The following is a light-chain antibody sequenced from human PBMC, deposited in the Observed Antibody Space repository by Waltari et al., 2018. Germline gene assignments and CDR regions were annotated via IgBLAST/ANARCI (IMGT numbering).Light chain of an antibody. CDR1: QGISRW. CDR2: APL. Sequence: DIQMTQSPSSVSASVGDRVTITCRASQGISRWLAWYQQKPGKAPQLLISAPLRLQSGVPSRFSGSGSGTDFTLTFSNLQPKDFATYYCQQANSFQFTFGPGPKWMSN. J-gene: IGKJ3*01. CDR3: QQANSFQFT. V-gene: IGKV1D-12*01.